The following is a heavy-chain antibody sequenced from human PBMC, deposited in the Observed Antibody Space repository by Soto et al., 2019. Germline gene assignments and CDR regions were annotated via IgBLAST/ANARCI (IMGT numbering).Heavy chain of an antibody. Sequence: QVQLVESGGGVVQPGRSLRLSCAASGFTFSSYAMHWVRQAPGKGLEWVAVISYDGSNKYYADSVKGRFTISRDNSKNPLYLQMKGLRAEDKAVYYCARDITIFGYYGMDVWGQGTTVTVSS. D-gene: IGHD3-3*01. V-gene: IGHV3-30-3*01. CDR1: GFTFSSYA. J-gene: IGHJ6*02. CDR2: ISYDGSNK. CDR3: ARDITIFGYYGMDV.